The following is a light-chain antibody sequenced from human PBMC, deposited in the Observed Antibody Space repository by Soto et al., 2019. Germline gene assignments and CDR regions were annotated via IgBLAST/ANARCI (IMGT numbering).Light chain of an antibody. CDR2: LGS. J-gene: IGKJ3*01. Sequence: DIVMTQSPLSLPVTPGEPASISCRSSQSLLHSNGYTYLDWYLQKPGQSPQLLIYLGSNRASGVPDRFSGSGSGTDFTLKISRVEAEDVGVYYCMQASQSPYTFGPGTKVDIK. CDR3: MQASQSPYT. CDR1: QSLLHSNGYTY. V-gene: IGKV2-28*01.